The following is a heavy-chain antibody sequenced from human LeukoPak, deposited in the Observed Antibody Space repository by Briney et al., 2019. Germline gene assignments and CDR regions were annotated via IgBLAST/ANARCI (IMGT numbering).Heavy chain of an antibody. CDR2: IYYSGST. Sequence: PSETLSLTCTVSGGSISSYYWSWIRQPPGKGLEWIGYIYYSGSTNYNPSLKSRVTISVDTSKNQFSLKLSSVTAADTAVYYCARPAFGSYLWGNWFDPWGQGTLVTVSS. CDR1: GGSISSYY. V-gene: IGHV4-59*12. J-gene: IGHJ5*02. CDR3: ARPAFGSYLWGNWFDP. D-gene: IGHD1-26*01.